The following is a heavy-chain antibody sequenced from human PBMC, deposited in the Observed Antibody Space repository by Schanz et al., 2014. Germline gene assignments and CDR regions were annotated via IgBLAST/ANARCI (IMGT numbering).Heavy chain of an antibody. CDR3: ARGYGDSPTDF. CDR1: GGTFSSYT. Sequence: QVQLVQSGADVKKPGSSVRVSCKASGGTFSSYTISWVRQAPGQGLEWMGRIIPILGIANYAQKFQGRVTNTADRSTSTAYMELSSLRSEDTAVYYCARGYGDSPTDFWGQGTLVTVSS. D-gene: IGHD4-17*01. CDR2: IIPILGIA. V-gene: IGHV1-69*02. J-gene: IGHJ4*02.